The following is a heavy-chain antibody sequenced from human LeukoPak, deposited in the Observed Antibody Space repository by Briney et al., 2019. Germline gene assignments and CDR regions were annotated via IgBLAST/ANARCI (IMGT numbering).Heavy chain of an antibody. D-gene: IGHD4-11*01. J-gene: IGHJ4*02. CDR2: ISYDGSNK. CDR1: GFTFSSYG. V-gene: IGHV3-30*18. Sequence: GGFLRLSCAASGFTFSSYGMHWVRQAPGKGLEWVAVISYDGSNKYYADSVKGRFTISRDNSKNTLYLQMNSLRAEDTAVYYCAKGFPSKDYWGQGTLVTVSS. CDR3: AKGFPSKDY.